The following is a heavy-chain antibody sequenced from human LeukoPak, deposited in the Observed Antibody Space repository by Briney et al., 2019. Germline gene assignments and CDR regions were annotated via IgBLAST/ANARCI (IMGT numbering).Heavy chain of an antibody. Sequence: ASVKVSCKTSGYTFTNYGVSWVRQAPGQGLEWMGWISAYNGYTNYAQKLQVRVTMTTDTSTSTAYMELRSLTSDDTAVYYCARSPPAAAGDFDYWGQGTLVTVSS. D-gene: IGHD6-13*01. J-gene: IGHJ4*02. CDR3: ARSPPAAAGDFDY. CDR2: ISAYNGYT. CDR1: GYTFTNYG. V-gene: IGHV1-18*01.